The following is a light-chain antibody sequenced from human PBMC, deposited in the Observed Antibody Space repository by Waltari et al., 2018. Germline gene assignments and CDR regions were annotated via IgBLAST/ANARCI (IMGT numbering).Light chain of an antibody. CDR2: AAS. V-gene: IGKV1-12*01. CDR1: QDIGSW. J-gene: IGKJ2*01. CDR3: QQGNSFPYT. Sequence: DIQMTQSPSSLSASVGDRVTIPCRASQDIGSWLAWYQQKPGKAPKLRIYAASRLESGVPPRFSGSGSGTDFILAINSLQPEDCGTFYCQQGNSFPYTFGQGTKLEI.